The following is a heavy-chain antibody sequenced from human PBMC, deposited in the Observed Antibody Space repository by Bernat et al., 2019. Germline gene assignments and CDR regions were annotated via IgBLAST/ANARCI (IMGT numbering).Heavy chain of an antibody. J-gene: IGHJ3*02. CDR2: ISVYNGNT. Sequence: QVQLVQSGAEVKKPGASVKVSCKASGYTFTSYGISWVRQAPGQGLEWMGWISVYNGNTNYALKLQGRVTMTTDTSTTTAYMELRSLRSDDTAVYYCARVGRYYGSGSSNDAFDIWGQETMVTVSS. CDR3: ARVGRYYGSGSSNDAFDI. CDR1: GYTFTSYG. V-gene: IGHV1-18*01. D-gene: IGHD3-10*01.